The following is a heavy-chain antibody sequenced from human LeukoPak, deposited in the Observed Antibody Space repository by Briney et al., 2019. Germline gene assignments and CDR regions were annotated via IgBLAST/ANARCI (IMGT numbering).Heavy chain of an antibody. D-gene: IGHD1-7*01. CDR2: IHSSGST. CDR1: GSSISSYY. V-gene: IGHV4-4*07. CDR3: ARGGNYGDS. J-gene: IGHJ4*02. Sequence: PSETLSLTCTVSGSSISSYYLSWIRQPAGEGLEWIWRIHSSGSTNYNPSLKSRVTMSVDTSKNHFSLKLSSVTAADTAVYYCARGGNYGDSWGQGTLVTVSS.